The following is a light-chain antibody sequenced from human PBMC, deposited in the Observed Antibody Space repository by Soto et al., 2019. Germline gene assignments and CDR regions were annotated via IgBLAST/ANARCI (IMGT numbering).Light chain of an antibody. CDR3: LLDYTYPRT. V-gene: IGKV1-6*01. CDR2: AAS. J-gene: IGKJ4*01. Sequence: IQLTQSPSSLSASVGDRVTITCRASQAIRNDLVWFQQKPGKAPILLIYAASTLQSGVPPRFSGSGSGTDFTLTISSLQAEDFATYYCLLDYTYPRTFGGGTKVEIK. CDR1: QAIRND.